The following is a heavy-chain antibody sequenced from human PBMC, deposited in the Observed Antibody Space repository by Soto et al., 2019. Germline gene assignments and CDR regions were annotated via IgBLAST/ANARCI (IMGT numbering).Heavy chain of an antibody. D-gene: IGHD6-6*01. J-gene: IGHJ6*02. CDR1: GGSISSSNW. CDR3: ASLSIPARRGHYYYYGMDV. V-gene: IGHV4-4*02. Sequence: QVQLQESGPGLVKPSGTLSLTCAVSGGSISSSNWWSWVRQPPGKGLEWIGEIYHSGSTNYNPSLKSRVNISVDESKNQFSLKLSSVTAADTAVYYCASLSIPARRGHYYYYGMDVWGQGTTVTVSS. CDR2: IYHSGST.